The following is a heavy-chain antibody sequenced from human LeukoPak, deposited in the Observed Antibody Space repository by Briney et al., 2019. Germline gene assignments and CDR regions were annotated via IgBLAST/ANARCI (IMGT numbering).Heavy chain of an antibody. CDR3: ARRGGFGDYDY. CDR2: ISGSGGST. V-gene: IGHV3-23*01. J-gene: IGHJ4*02. CDR1: GFTFSSYA. Sequence: GGSLRLSCAASGFTFSSYAMSWVRQAPGKGLEWVSAISGSGGSTYYADSVKGRFTISRDNAKNTLYLQLNSLRAEDTAMYYCARRGGFGDYDYWGQGTLVTVSS. D-gene: IGHD4-17*01.